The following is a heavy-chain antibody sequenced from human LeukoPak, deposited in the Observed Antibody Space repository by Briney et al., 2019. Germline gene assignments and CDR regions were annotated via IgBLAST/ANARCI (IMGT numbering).Heavy chain of an antibody. Sequence: SVKVSCKASGGTFSSYAISWVRQAPGQGLEWMGGIIPIFGTANYAQKFQGRVTITADESTSTAYMKLSSLRSEDTAVYYCARDVSGGYFDYWGQGTLVTVSS. CDR1: GGTFSSYA. J-gene: IGHJ4*02. D-gene: IGHD3-16*01. CDR2: IIPIFGTA. V-gene: IGHV1-69*13. CDR3: ARDVSGGYFDY.